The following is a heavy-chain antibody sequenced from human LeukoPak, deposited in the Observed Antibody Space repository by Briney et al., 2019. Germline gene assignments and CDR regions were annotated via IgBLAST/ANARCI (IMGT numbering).Heavy chain of an antibody. CDR2: ISGSGGST. CDR1: GFTFSSYA. CDR3: AKDFPVCPSWFGEPPFDY. D-gene: IGHD3-10*01. V-gene: IGHV3-23*01. Sequence: PGGSLRLSCAASGFTFSSYAMSWVRQAPGKGLEWVSAISGSGGSTYYAGSVKGRFTISRDNSKNTLYLQMNSLRAEDTAVYYCAKDFPVCPSWFGEPPFDYWGQGTLVTVSS. J-gene: IGHJ4*02.